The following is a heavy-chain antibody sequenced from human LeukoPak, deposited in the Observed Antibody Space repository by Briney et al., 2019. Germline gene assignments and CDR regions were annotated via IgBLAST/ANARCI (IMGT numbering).Heavy chain of an antibody. J-gene: IGHJ3*02. CDR2: ISGSGGST. V-gene: IGHV3-23*01. CDR1: GFTFSGYA. Sequence: GGSLRLSCAASGFTFSGYAMSWVRQAPGKGLEWVSAISGSGGSTYYADSVKGRFTISRDNSKNTPYLQMNRLRAEDTAVYYCAKGRSSSSGYVQSAFDIWGQGTMVTVSS. CDR3: AKGRSSSSGYVQSAFDI. D-gene: IGHD6-13*01.